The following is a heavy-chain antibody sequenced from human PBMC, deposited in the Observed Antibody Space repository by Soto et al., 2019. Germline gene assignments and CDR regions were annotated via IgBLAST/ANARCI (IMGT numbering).Heavy chain of an antibody. D-gene: IGHD2-15*01. CDR1: GGSFSGYY. J-gene: IGHJ4*02. CDR2: INHSGST. V-gene: IGHV4-34*01. Sequence: PSETLSLTCAVYGGSFSGYYWSWIRQPPGKGLEWIGEINHSGSTNYNPSLKSRVTISVDTSKNQFSLKLSSVTAADTAVYYCARSWVVAATQGPRTFAYWGQGTLVTVSS. CDR3: ARSWVVAATQGPRTFAY.